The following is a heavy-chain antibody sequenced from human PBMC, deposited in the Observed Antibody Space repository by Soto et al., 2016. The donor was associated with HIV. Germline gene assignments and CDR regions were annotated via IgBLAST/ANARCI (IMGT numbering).Heavy chain of an antibody. CDR1: GGSISTYY. CDR3: ARGYGSENYYVY. Sequence: VQLQESGPGLVKPSETLSLTCTVSGGSISTYYWSWIRQPPGKGLEWIGYIYYSGSTNYNPSLKRRVTISVDTSKNQFSLKLSSVTAADTAVYYCARGYGSENYYVYWGQGTLVTVSS. D-gene: IGHD3-10*01. CDR2: IYYSGST. J-gene: IGHJ4*02. V-gene: IGHV4-59*01.